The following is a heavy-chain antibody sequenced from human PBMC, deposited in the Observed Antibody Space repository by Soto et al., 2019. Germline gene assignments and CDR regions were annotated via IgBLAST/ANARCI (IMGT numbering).Heavy chain of an antibody. V-gene: IGHV4-31*03. Sequence: SETLSLTCTASGGSISSGGYYWSWIRQQQGKRFYLFGYIYYSGSTFYIPSLKSRVTISVDTFKNLFSLKLSSVTAADTAVFYCARAEGLINYESSVWFDPWGQGTLVTVSS. D-gene: IGHD4-4*01. J-gene: IGHJ5*02. CDR3: ARAEGLINYESSVWFDP. CDR2: IYYSGST. CDR1: GGSISSGGYY.